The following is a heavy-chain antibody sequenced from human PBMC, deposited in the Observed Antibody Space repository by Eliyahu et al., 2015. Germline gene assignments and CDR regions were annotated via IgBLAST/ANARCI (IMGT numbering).Heavy chain of an antibody. CDR3: SDVGSSPVGP. D-gene: IGHD1-26*01. CDR1: Y. J-gene: IGHJ5*02. CDR2: IRNKASGYTT. Sequence: YMDWVRQAPGKGLEWVGRIRNKASGYTTEYVASVKGRFTISRDDAKKSLYLQMSSLKIEDTGVYYCSDVGSSPVGPWGLGTQVTVSS. V-gene: IGHV3-72*01.